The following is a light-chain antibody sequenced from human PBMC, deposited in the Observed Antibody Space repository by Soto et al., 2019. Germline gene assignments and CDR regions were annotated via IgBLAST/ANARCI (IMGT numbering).Light chain of an antibody. J-gene: IGKJ1*01. V-gene: IGKV1-5*01. CDR3: QHYNSYSEA. Sequence: DIQMTQSPSTLSVSXGERVTIYWQASWRIGSLLARYRQIPGIAPKVXXYDASSWESGAPSRCSGSGSVTEFTRTISSRQPDDFATYYGQHYNSYSEAFGQGTKVEIK. CDR2: DAS. CDR1: WRIGSL.